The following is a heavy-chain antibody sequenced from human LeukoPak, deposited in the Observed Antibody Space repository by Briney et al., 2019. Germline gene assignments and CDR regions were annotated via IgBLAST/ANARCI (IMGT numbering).Heavy chain of an antibody. CDR2: INIDESTA. CDR3: ARNEYSSSGSGQVDV. CDR1: GFTFSNYW. J-gene: IGHJ6*02. Sequence: GGSLRLSCVASGFTFSNYWLHWARQPQGKGLVWVYGINIDESTANYADSVKGRFTISRDNAKNTLYLQMNSLRAEDTAVYYCARNEYSSSGSGQVDVWGQGTTVTVSS. D-gene: IGHD5-18*01. V-gene: IGHV3-74*01.